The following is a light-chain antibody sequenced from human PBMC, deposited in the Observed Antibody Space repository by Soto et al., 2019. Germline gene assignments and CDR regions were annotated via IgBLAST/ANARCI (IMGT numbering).Light chain of an antibody. V-gene: IGKV1-39*01. CDR1: QSISSY. CDR2: AAS. CDR3: QQSYSTPC. Sequence: DIQMTQSPSSLSASVGDRVTITCRASQSISSYLNWYQQKPGKAPKLLIYAASSLQSGVPSRFSGSGSGTDFTLTISSLQPEDFATYYCQQSYSTPCFGGGPKVEIK. J-gene: IGKJ4*01.